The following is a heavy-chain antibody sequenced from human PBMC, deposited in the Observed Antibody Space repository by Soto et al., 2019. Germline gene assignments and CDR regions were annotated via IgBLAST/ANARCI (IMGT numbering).Heavy chain of an antibody. Sequence: QAQLVLSGAEVKKPGASVRVSCKTSGYPFTDYFIHWVRQAPGQGLEWMGIISLYHHSTSYAQKFQGRLTVTADTSTTTVYMDLSSLTSEDSAVYWCARELYSCGGDCPYYMDYWGQGTLVTVSS. CDR3: ARELYSCGGDCPYYMDY. D-gene: IGHD2-21*02. CDR1: GYPFTDYF. J-gene: IGHJ4*02. V-gene: IGHV1-46*01. CDR2: ISLYHHST.